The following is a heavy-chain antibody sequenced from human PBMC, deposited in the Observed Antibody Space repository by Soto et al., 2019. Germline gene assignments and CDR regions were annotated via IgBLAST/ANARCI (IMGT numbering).Heavy chain of an antibody. CDR2: IIPIFGTA. Sequence: QVQLVQSGAEVKKPGSSVKVSCKASGGTFSNYAVCWVRQAPGQGLEWMGGIIPIFGTANYAQKFEGRGTITADDYTSTAHIELSSLSSEVTAVYYCARAGQSPPTLSCFDYWGQGNLVTVSS. J-gene: IGHJ4*02. CDR1: GGTFSNYA. V-gene: IGHV1-69*12. CDR3: ARAGQSPPTLSCFDY.